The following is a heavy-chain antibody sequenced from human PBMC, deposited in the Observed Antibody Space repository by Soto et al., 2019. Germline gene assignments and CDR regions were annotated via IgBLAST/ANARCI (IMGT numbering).Heavy chain of an antibody. CDR1: GGTFSSYA. D-gene: IGHD3-16*02. V-gene: IGHV1-69*01. CDR3: ARELDYDYVWGSYRYTG. CDR2: IIPIFGTA. J-gene: IGHJ4*02. Sequence: QVQLVQSGAEVKKPGSSVKVSCKASGGTFSSYAISWVRQAPGQGREWMGGIIPIFGTANYAQKFQGRVTITADESTSTAYMELSSLRSEDTAVYYCARELDYDYVWGSYRYTGWGQGTLVTVSS.